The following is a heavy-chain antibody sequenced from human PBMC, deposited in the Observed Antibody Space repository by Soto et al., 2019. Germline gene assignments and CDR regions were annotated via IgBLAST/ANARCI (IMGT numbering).Heavy chain of an antibody. Sequence: GGSLRLSCEASGFTFSNHGMHWVRQAPGEGLEWVAVIASDGRDKKFANSVKGRFTISRDNSRDTLYLQMDSLRPDDTALYYCAKDRAVRVASYYLDYWGQGTLVTVSS. CDR2: IASDGRDK. V-gene: IGHV3-30*02. CDR1: GFTFSNHG. J-gene: IGHJ4*02. CDR3: AKDRAVRVASYYLDY. D-gene: IGHD1-26*01.